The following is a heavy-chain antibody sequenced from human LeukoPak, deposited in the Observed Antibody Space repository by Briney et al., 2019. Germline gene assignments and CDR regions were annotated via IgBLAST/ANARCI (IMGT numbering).Heavy chain of an antibody. CDR2: ISSSSSYI. Sequence: PGVSLRLSCAASGFTFSSYSMNWVRQAPGKGLEWVSSISSSSSYIYYADSVKGRFTISRDNAKNSLYLQMNSLRAEDTAVYYCARDGVPAAMGYYYGMDVWGQGTTVTVSS. CDR1: GFTFSSYS. CDR3: ARDGVPAAMGYYYGMDV. V-gene: IGHV3-21*01. D-gene: IGHD2-2*01. J-gene: IGHJ6*02.